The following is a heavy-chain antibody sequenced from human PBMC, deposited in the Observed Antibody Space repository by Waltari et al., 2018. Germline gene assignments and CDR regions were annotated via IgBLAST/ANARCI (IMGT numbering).Heavy chain of an antibody. V-gene: IGHV1-46*01. CDR2: INPSGGST. CDR1: GYTFTSYY. CDR3: ASGLRGGNWFDP. D-gene: IGHD4-17*01. J-gene: IGHJ5*02. Sequence: QVQLVQSGAEVKKPGASVMVSCKASGYTFTSYYLPLVRQAPGQGLEWMGIINPSGGSTSYAQKFQGRVTMTRDTSTSTVYMELSSLRSEDTAVYYCASGLRGGNWFDPWGQGTLVTVSS.